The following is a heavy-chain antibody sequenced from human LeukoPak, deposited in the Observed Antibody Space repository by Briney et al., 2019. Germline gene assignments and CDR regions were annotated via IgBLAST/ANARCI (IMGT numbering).Heavy chain of an antibody. Sequence: TGGSLTLSCAAYGFTFRNYGIHWVRQAPGKGLEWVAFVRYDSTKKYYSDSVKRRFTISRDNFKNTLDLQMNSLRPDDTAVYHCAKDEATIGYSYYYMDVWGKGTMVTISS. V-gene: IGHV3-30*02. CDR2: VRYDSTKK. CDR3: AKDEATIGYSYYYMDV. J-gene: IGHJ6*03. D-gene: IGHD5-12*01. CDR1: GFTFRNYG.